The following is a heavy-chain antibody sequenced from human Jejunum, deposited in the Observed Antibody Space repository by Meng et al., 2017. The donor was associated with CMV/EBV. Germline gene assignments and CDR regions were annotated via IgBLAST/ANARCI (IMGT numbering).Heavy chain of an antibody. Sequence: QVQLQGSGPRLGQPSETLSLTCLVSGDSITSNNYNWGWIRQPPGKRLEWIGGVYYAGQTYYNPSLKSRVTMSLDTSKNQFSLNLRSVTAADTATYYCARGPGASTREGFDYWGLGTLVTVSS. D-gene: IGHD1-26*01. CDR3: ARGPGASTREGFDY. CDR1: GDSITSNNYN. V-gene: IGHV4-39*07. J-gene: IGHJ4*02. CDR2: VYYAGQT.